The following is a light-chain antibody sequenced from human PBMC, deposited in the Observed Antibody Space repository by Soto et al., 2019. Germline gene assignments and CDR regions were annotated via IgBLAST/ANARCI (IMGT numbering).Light chain of an antibody. Sequence: QSVLTQSPSASASLGASVKLTCTLSSGHSSYAIAWHQQQPGKGPRYLMKVSSDGSHKKGDGIPDRFSGSSSGAERFLTISSLQSEDEADYYCLQDINYPWTFGQGTK. J-gene: IGLJ3*02. V-gene: IGLV4-69*01. CDR2: VSSDGSH. CDR1: SGHSSYA. CDR3: LQDINYPWT.